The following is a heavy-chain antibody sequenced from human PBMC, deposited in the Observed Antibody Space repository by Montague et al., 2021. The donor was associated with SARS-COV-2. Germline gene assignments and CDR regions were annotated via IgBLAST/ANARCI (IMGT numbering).Heavy chain of an antibody. Sequence: SETLSLTSTVSGGSISSSSYYWGWIRQPPGKGLEWIGSIYYSGSTYYXPSLKSRVTISVDTSKNQFSLKLSSVTAADTAVYYCARVGRQQLVRSSGMDVWGQGTTVTVSS. J-gene: IGHJ6*02. CDR2: IYYSGST. V-gene: IGHV4-39*07. CDR3: ARVGRQQLVRSSGMDV. CDR1: GGSISSSSYY. D-gene: IGHD6-13*01.